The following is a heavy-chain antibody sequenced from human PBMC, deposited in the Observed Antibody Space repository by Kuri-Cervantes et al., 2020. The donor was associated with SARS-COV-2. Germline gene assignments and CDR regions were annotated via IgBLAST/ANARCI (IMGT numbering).Heavy chain of an antibody. CDR2: IYSGGST. V-gene: IGHV3-53*05. D-gene: IGHD4-17*01. Sequence: GESLKISCAASGFTVSSNYMSWVRQAPGKGLEWVSVIYSGGSTYYADSVKGRFTISRDNSKNTLYLQMNSLRAEDTAVYYCAKDSLRRPFYYYYYMDVWGKGTTVTVSS. CDR1: GFTVSSNY. CDR3: AKDSLRRPFYYYYYMDV. J-gene: IGHJ6*03.